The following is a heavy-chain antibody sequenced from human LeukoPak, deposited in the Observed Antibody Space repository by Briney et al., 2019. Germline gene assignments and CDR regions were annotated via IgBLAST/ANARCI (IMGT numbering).Heavy chain of an antibody. Sequence: SETLSLTCAVYGGSFSGYYWSWIRQPPGKGLEWIGEINHSGSTNYNPSLKSRVTISVDTSENQFSLKLSSVTAADTAVYYCASITIFGVVPTTTWFDPWGQGTLVTVSS. CDR2: INHSGST. CDR3: ASITIFGVVPTTTWFDP. D-gene: IGHD3-3*01. V-gene: IGHV4-34*01. CDR1: GGSFSGYY. J-gene: IGHJ5*02.